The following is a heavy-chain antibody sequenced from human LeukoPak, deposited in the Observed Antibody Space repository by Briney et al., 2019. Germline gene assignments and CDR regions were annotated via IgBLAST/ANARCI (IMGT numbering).Heavy chain of an antibody. Sequence: ASVKVSCKASGYTFTGYYMHWMRQAPGQGLEWMGWINPNSGGTNYAQKFQGRVTMTRDTSISTAYMELSRLRSDDTAVYYCARAGDEGRIAAPLSHWGQGTLVTVSS. V-gene: IGHV1-2*02. D-gene: IGHD6-13*01. J-gene: IGHJ4*02. CDR3: ARAGDEGRIAAPLSH. CDR1: GYTFTGYY. CDR2: INPNSGGT.